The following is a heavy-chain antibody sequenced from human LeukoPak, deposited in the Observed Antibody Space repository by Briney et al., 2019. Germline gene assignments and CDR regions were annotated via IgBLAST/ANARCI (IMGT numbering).Heavy chain of an antibody. CDR2: IKQDGSEK. Sequence: GGSLNLSCEASGFPFRGYWMSWSRQPPGKGWEWVANIKQDGSEKYYVDSVKGRFTISRDNAKNSLYLQMNSLRAEDTAVYYCARYSSGFSLEYWGQGTLVTVSS. D-gene: IGHD3-22*01. J-gene: IGHJ4*02. V-gene: IGHV3-7*01. CDR1: GFPFRGYW. CDR3: ARYSSGFSLEY.